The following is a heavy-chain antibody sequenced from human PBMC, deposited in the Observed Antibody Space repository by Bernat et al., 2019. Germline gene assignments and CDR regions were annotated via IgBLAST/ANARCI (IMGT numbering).Heavy chain of an antibody. J-gene: IGHJ4*02. CDR1: GFTFSSYG. Sequence: EVQLLESGGGLVQPGGSLRLSCAASGFTFSSYGMNWVRQAPGKGLEWVSAISASGGNTYYADSVKGRFTISRDNSKSTLYLQMNSLRAEDTAVYYCAKEVGARGPFDYWGQGTRVTVSS. CDR3: AKEVGARGPFDY. V-gene: IGHV3-23*01. CDR2: ISASGGNT. D-gene: IGHD2-2*01.